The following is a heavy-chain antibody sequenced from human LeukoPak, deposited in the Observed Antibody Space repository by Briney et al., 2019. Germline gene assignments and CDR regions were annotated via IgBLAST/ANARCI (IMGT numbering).Heavy chain of an antibody. CDR3: ARRTSSSWYYY. CDR2: IYYSGST. V-gene: IGHV4-39*01. J-gene: IGHJ4*02. CDR1: GGSISSSSYY. Sequence: SETLSLTCTVSGGSISSSSYYWGWTRQPPGKGLEWIGSIYYSGSTYYNPSLKSRVTISVDTSKNQFSLKLSSVTAADTAVYYCARRTSSSWYYYWGQGTLVTVSS. D-gene: IGHD6-13*01.